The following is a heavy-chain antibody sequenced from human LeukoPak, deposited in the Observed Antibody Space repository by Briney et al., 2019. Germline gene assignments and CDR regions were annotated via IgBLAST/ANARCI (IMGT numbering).Heavy chain of an antibody. CDR3: ARDQTDGYSYLDY. D-gene: IGHD5-18*01. CDR2: IYHSGST. CDR1: GYSISSGYY. V-gene: IGHV4-38-2*02. J-gene: IGHJ4*02. Sequence: PSETLSLTCTVSGYSISSGYYWGWIRQPPGKGLEWIGSIYHSGSTYYNPSLKSRVTISVDTSKNQFSLKLSSVTAADTAVYYCARDQTDGYSYLDYWGQGTLVTVSS.